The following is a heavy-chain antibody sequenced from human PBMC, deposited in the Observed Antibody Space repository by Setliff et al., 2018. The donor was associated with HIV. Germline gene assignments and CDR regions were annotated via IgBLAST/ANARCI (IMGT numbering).Heavy chain of an antibody. V-gene: IGHV4-38-2*02. D-gene: IGHD4-17*01. CDR2: IYHNGIT. CDR3: ARRIYGNNPYFDY. Sequence: LSLTCTVSGGSISSGYYWGWIRQPPGKGLEWIGSIYHNGITYYNPSLKSRVTISVDTSQNQFSLKLSSVTAADTAIYYCARRIYGNNPYFDYWSQGTLVTVSS. J-gene: IGHJ4*02. CDR1: GGSISSGYY.